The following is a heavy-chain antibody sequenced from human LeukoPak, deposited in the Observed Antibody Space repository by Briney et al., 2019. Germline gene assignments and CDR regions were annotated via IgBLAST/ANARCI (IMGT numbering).Heavy chain of an antibody. D-gene: IGHD2-15*01. CDR1: GGSLTDHY. V-gene: IGHV4-34*01. CDR3: ARLYSVYYYYMDV. Sequence: SETLSLTCSVYGGSLTDHYWIWLRQAPGRGLEWIGEINHARSTNYNPSLMSRVTISLDMSNNQFSLRLSSVSAADTAVYYCARLYSVYYYYMDVWGEGTTVT. CDR2: INHARST. J-gene: IGHJ6*03.